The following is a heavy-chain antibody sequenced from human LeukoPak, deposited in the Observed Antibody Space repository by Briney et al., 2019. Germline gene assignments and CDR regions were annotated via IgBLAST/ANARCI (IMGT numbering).Heavy chain of an antibody. CDR2: IWYDGSNK. CDR1: GFTFSSYG. V-gene: IGHV3-33*06. J-gene: IGHJ4*02. CDR3: AKDSNESLDY. Sequence: GRSLRLSXVASGFTFSSYGMHWVRQAPGKGLEWLAVIWYDGSNKNYADSVKGRFTISRDNSKNTLYLQMNSLRAEDTAVYYCAKDSNESLDYWGQGTLVTVSS. D-gene: IGHD2-2*01.